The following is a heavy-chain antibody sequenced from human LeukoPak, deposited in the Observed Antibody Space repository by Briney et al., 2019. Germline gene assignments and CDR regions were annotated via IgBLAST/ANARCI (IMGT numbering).Heavy chain of an antibody. CDR2: IIPIFGTA. Sequence: SVKVSCKASGGTFSSYAISWVRQAPGQGLEWMGGIIPIFGTANYAQKFQGRVTITADESTSTAYMELSSLRTEDTAVYYCARDRRRDGYNYFDYWGQGTLVTVSS. J-gene: IGHJ4*02. CDR1: GGTFSSYA. CDR3: ARDRRRDGYNYFDY. D-gene: IGHD5-24*01. V-gene: IGHV1-69*13.